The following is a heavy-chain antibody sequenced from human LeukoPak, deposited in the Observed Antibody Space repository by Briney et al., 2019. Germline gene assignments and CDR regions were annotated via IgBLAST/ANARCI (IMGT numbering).Heavy chain of an antibody. V-gene: IGHV3-33*01. CDR3: ARGGYSSSWYVSY. D-gene: IGHD6-13*01. J-gene: IGHJ4*02. Sequence: PGGSLRLSCAASGFTFSSYGMRWVRQAPGKGLEWVAVIWYDGSNKYYADSVKGRFTISRDNSKNTLYLQMNSLRAEDTAVYYCARGGYSSSWYVSYWGQGTLVTVSS. CDR1: GFTFSSYG. CDR2: IWYDGSNK.